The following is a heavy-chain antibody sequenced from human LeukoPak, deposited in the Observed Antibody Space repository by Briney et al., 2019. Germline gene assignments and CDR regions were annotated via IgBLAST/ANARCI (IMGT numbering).Heavy chain of an antibody. CDR2: IYYSGYT. CDR1: GGSISSYY. V-gene: IGHV4-59*01. CDR3: ASYHDYGDSGWFDP. J-gene: IGHJ5*02. Sequence: KASETLSLTCTVSGGSISSYYWSWIRQPPGKGLKWIGNIYYSGYTTYSPSLRSRVTISVDTSKNQFSLKLSSVTAADTAVYYCASYHDYGDSGWFDPWGQGTLVTVSS. D-gene: IGHD4-17*01.